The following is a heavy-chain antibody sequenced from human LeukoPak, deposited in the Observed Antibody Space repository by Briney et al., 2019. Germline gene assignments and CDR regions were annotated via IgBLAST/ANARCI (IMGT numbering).Heavy chain of an antibody. V-gene: IGHV4-4*07. CDR3: ARAGYTISYYSLDY. CDR1: VGSINSYY. J-gene: IGHJ4*02. D-gene: IGHD1-26*01. Sequence: PSETLSLTCTVSVGSINSYYWGWIRQPAGKGLEWIGRIYTTGSTNYNPSLKSRVTISVDTSKNQFSLKLTSVTAADTAMYYCARAGYTISYYSLDYWGQGTLVTVSS. CDR2: IYTTGST.